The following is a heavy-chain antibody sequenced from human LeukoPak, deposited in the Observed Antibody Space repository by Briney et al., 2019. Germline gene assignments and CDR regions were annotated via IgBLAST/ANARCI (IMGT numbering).Heavy chain of an antibody. V-gene: IGHV3-11*06. D-gene: IGHD1-26*01. CDR1: GFTFSDYF. J-gene: IGHJ4*02. CDR2: ISSSSTHT. Sequence: GGSLRLSCAASGFTFSDYFMTWIRQAPGKGLEWISYISSSSTHTNYPDSVKGRFTISRDNSKNTLYLQMNSLTAEDTSVYYCASGKDTGNYLAFDSWGQGTLVTVSS. CDR3: ASGKDTGNYLAFDS.